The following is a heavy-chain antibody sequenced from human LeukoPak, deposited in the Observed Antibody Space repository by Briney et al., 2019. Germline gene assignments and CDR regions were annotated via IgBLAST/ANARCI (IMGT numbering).Heavy chain of an antibody. CDR3: EATIIVATY. Sequence: GGSLRLSCAASGFTFSSFGMHWVRQAPGKGLEWVALISYDGSNKYYADSVKGRFTISRDNSKNTLSLQMNSLRAEDTAVYYCEATIIVATYWGQGTLVSVS. CDR1: GFTFSSFG. CDR2: ISYDGSNK. J-gene: IGHJ4*02. D-gene: IGHD3-22*01. V-gene: IGHV3-30*03.